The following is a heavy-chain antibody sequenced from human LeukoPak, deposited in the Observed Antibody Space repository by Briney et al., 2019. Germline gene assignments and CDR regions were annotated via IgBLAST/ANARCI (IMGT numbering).Heavy chain of an antibody. CDR1: GFTFSYYA. CDR2: IWNDGGEK. J-gene: IGHJ4*02. D-gene: IGHD4-23*01. V-gene: IGHV3-33*01. CDR3: ARDGGGNSPDY. Sequence: GGSLRLSCAASGFTFSYYAMHWVRQAPGKGLEWVAVIWNDGGEKYYADSVKGRFTISSDNSKNTLHLQMNSLRADDTAVYYCARDGGGNSPDYWGQGTLVSVSS.